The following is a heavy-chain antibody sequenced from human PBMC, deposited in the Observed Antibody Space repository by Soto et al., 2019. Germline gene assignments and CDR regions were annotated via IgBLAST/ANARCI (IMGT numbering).Heavy chain of an antibody. D-gene: IGHD6-19*01. CDR2: IYTSGST. V-gene: IGHV4-4*07. J-gene: IGHJ5*02. Sequence: SETLSLTCTVSGGSISSYYWSWIRQPAGKGLEWIGRIYTSGSTNYNPSLKSRVTMSVDTSKNQFSLKLSSVTAADTAVYYCARAAHDRQWLVPGYSWFDPWGQGTLVTVSS. CDR3: ARAAHDRQWLVPGYSWFDP. CDR1: GGSISSYY.